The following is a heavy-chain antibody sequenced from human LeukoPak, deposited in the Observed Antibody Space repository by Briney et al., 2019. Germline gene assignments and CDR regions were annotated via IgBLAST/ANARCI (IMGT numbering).Heavy chain of an antibody. D-gene: IGHD3-22*01. J-gene: IGHJ4*02. V-gene: IGHV1-18*01. CDR2: ISAYNGNT. Sequence: GASVKVSCKASGYTFTSYGISWVRQAPGQGLEWMGWISAYNGNTNYAQKLQGRVTMTTDTSTSTAYMELRSLRSDDTAVYYCARKPTLDDSSGYYPPDYWGQGTLVTVSS. CDR1: GYTFTSYG. CDR3: ARKPTLDDSSGYYPPDY.